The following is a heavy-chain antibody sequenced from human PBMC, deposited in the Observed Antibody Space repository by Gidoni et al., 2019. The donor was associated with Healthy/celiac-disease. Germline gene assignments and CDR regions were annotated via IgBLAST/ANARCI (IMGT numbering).Heavy chain of an antibody. CDR1: GYSFTSYW. CDR2: IYPGDSDT. J-gene: IGHJ5*02. D-gene: IGHD6-13*01. Sequence: EVQLVQSGAEVKKPGESLKIFCKGSGYSFTSYWIGWVRQMPGKGLECMGIIYPGDSDTRYSPSFQGQVTISADKSISTAYLQWSSLKASDTAMYYCARLVTLIAAAKGFDPWGQGTLVTVSS. CDR3: ARLVTLIAAAKGFDP. V-gene: IGHV5-51*01.